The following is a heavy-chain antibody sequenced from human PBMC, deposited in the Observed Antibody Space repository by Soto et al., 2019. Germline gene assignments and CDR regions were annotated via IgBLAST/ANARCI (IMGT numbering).Heavy chain of an antibody. CDR3: ARPVRGNFDY. V-gene: IGHV1-18*01. D-gene: IGHD3-10*01. CDR1: GYTFTSYG. CDR2: ISAYHGKT. Sequence: QVQLVQSGAEVKTPGASVKVSCQASGYTFTSYGISWVRQAPGQGLEWMGWISAYHGKTNYEQKIQVRVTMTTDTSTSTAYMELRSLRSDDTAVYYCARPVRGNFDYWGQGTLVTVSS. J-gene: IGHJ4*02.